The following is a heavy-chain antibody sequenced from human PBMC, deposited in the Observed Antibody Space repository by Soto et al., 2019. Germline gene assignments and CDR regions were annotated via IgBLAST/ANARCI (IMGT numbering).Heavy chain of an antibody. Sequence: GGSLRLSCVASGFMFSGYEMNWVRQAPGKGLEWVAYISKSGTTKYYADSVKGRFTISRDTAKNTIYLQMNSLRVVDTAVYYCAREGGYNTFDYWGQGTLVTVSS. CDR3: AREGGYNTFDY. D-gene: IGHD5-12*01. CDR2: ISKSGTTK. CDR1: GFMFSGYE. J-gene: IGHJ4*02. V-gene: IGHV3-48*03.